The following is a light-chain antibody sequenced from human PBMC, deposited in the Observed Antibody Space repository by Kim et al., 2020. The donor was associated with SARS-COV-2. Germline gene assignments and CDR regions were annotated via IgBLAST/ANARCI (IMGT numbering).Light chain of an antibody. J-gene: IGLJ2*01. Sequence: APRKTARITSGGNNIGATSVPWYQQKPGQAPVAVICYDSDRPSGIPERFSGSNFGNTATLTISRVEAGDEADYYCQVWESTSDPVVFGGGTQLTVL. CDR1: NIGATS. CDR2: YDS. CDR3: QVWESTSDPVV. V-gene: IGLV3-21*01.